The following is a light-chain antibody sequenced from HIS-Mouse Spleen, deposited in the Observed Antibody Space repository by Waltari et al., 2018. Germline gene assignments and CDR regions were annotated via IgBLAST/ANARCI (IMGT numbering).Light chain of an antibody. CDR2: EVS. CDR1: SRDVGGYTS. Sequence: QSALTQPPSASGSPGQSVSLSCTVTSRDVGGYTSVSWYQQHPDNAPKLMLYEVSQRPAGVPDRFSGSKAGNTASLTVSGLQAEDEADYYCSSYAGSNNLVFGGGTKLTVL. J-gene: IGLJ2*01. V-gene: IGLV2-8*01. CDR3: SSYAGSNNLV.